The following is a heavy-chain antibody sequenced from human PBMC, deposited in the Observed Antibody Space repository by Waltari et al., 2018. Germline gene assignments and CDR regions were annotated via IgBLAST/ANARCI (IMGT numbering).Heavy chain of an antibody. Sequence: QVQLEQSGAEVKKPGASMKVSCKVSGYALSELSMHWVRQAPGEGLEWMGGFNPEDGEIIYAQKFRGRVTMTEDTSTETVYTDLSSLRSEDTAVYYCATSNSGGRRGFDYWGQGTLVTVSS. D-gene: IGHD2-15*01. CDR2: FNPEDGEI. CDR1: GYALSELS. V-gene: IGHV1-24*01. CDR3: ATSNSGGRRGFDY. J-gene: IGHJ4*02.